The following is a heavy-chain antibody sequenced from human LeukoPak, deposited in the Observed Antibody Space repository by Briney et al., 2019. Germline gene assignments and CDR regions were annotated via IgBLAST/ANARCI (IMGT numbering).Heavy chain of an antibody. Sequence: PSETLSLTCTVSGGSISSYYWSWIRQPAGKGLEWIGRIYTSGSTNYNPSLKSRVTMSVDTSKNQFSLKLSSVTAADTAVYYCARDSLAAAGGDWFDPWGQRTLVTVSS. D-gene: IGHD6-13*01. CDR3: ARDSLAAAGGDWFDP. CDR2: IYTSGST. CDR1: GGSISSYY. J-gene: IGHJ5*02. V-gene: IGHV4-4*07.